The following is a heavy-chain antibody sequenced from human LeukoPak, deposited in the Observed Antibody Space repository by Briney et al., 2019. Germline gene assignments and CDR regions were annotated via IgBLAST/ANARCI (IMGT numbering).Heavy chain of an antibody. CDR3: ARDQGSPYYYDSSGSVDY. D-gene: IGHD3-22*01. V-gene: IGHV1-18*01. CDR1: GYTFTSYG. Sequence: GASVKVSCKASGYTFTSYGITWVRQAPGQGLEWMGWISAYNGNTNYAQKLQGRVTMTTDTSTSTAYMELRSLRSDDTAVYYCARDQGSPYYYDSSGSVDYWGQGTLVTVSS. J-gene: IGHJ4*02. CDR2: ISAYNGNT.